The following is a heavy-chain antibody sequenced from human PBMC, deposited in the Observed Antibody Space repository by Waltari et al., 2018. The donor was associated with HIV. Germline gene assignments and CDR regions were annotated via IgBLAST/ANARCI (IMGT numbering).Heavy chain of an antibody. V-gene: IGHV4-39*01. J-gene: IGHJ3*02. Sequence: QLQLQQSGPGLVKPSETLSLICTVSGGSISTSGYYWGWIRQPPGKGLEWIGSIYYSGITNYSPALKSRVTISADTSRNQFSLWLSSVTAADTAVYYCARRPYCSSASCYPSDARGAFDIWGQGTMVTVSS. D-gene: IGHD2-15*01. CDR3: ARRPYCSSASCYPSDARGAFDI. CDR1: GGSISTSGYY. CDR2: IYYSGIT.